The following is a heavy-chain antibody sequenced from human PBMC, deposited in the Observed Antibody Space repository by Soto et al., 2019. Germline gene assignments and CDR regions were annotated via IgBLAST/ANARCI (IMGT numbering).Heavy chain of an antibody. D-gene: IGHD3-3*01. V-gene: IGHV3-23*01. CDR2: ISGSGGST. Sequence: EVQLLESGGGLVQPGGSLRLSCAASGFTFSSYAMSWVRQAPGKGLEWVSAISGSGGSTYYADSVKGRFTISRDNSKNTLYLQMNSLRAEDTAVYYCAKSSRSITIFGVVRDDAFDIWGQGTMVTVSS. CDR1: GFTFSSYA. CDR3: AKSSRSITIFGVVRDDAFDI. J-gene: IGHJ3*02.